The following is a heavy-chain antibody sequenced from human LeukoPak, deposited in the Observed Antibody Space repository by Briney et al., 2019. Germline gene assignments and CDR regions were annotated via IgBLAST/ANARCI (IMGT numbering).Heavy chain of an antibody. CDR3: ARGAVAVRNAFDI. V-gene: IGHV6-1*01. CDR2: TYYSSKLYN. J-gene: IGHJ3*02. CDR1: GDIVSSNSAA. Sequence: SRTLSLTCALSGDIVSSNSAAWNWIRQSPSRGLEWLGRTYYSSKLYNDYAVSVKSRITINPDTSKNQFSLQLNSVTPEDTALYYCARGAVAVRNAFDIWGQGTMVTVSS. D-gene: IGHD6-19*01.